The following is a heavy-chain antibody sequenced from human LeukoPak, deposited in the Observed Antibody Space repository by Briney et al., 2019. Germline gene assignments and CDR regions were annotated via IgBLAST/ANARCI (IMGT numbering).Heavy chain of an antibody. D-gene: IGHD1-26*01. J-gene: IGHJ4*02. V-gene: IGHV3-9*03. CDR3: AKDIRDSWELQAWGTFDY. Sequence: GGSLRLSCAASGFTFDDYAMHWVRQAPGKGLEWVSGISWNSGSIGYADSVKGRFTISRDNAKNSLYLQMNSLRAEDMALYYCAKDIRDSWELQAWGTFDYWGQGTLVTVSS. CDR2: ISWNSGSI. CDR1: GFTFDDYA.